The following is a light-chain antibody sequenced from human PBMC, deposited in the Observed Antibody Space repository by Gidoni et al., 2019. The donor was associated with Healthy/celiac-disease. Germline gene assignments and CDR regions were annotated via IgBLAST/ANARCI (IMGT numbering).Light chain of an antibody. CDR3: QAWDSSTAPVV. J-gene: IGLJ2*01. CDR1: KLGDKY. V-gene: IGLV3-1*01. CDR2: KDS. Sequence: SYELTQPPSVSASPGQTASITCSGDKLGDKYACWYQQKPGQSPVLVIYKDSKRPSGIPERFSGSNSGNTATLTISGTQAMDEADYYCQAWDSSTAPVVFGGGTKLTVL.